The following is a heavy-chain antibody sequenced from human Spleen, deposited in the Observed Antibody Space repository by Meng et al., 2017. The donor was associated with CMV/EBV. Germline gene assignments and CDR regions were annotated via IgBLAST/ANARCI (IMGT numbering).Heavy chain of an antibody. D-gene: IGHD5-24*01. CDR1: GFTFSTYS. CDR2: ISSGSSYM. Sequence: AASGFTFSTYSMNWVRRTPGKGLEWVSSISSGSSYMYYADSVKGRFTVSRDNAKNSLFLQMNSLRAEDTAVYYCASFRDGYNPDFDYWGQGTLVTVSS. CDR3: ASFRDGYNPDFDY. J-gene: IGHJ4*02. V-gene: IGHV3-21*01.